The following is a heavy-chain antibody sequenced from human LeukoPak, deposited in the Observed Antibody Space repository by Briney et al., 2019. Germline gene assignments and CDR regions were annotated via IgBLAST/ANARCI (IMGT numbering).Heavy chain of an antibody. CDR1: GFTFSSYA. CDR3: AKDRGGYYFDC. Sequence: GGSLRLSCAASGFTFSSYAMTWLRQAPGRGLEWVSSILNSGGDTYYADSVKGRFTISRDNSNNTLFLQMNNLRAEDTAIYYCAKDRGGYYFDCWGQGTLVTVSS. D-gene: IGHD4-23*01. J-gene: IGHJ4*02. V-gene: IGHV3-23*01. CDR2: ILNSGGDT.